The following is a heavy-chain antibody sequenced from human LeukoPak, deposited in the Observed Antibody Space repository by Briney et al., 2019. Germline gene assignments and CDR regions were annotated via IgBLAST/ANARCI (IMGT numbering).Heavy chain of an antibody. Sequence: GESLTLSCAASGFTFSSYSMNWVRQAPGKGLEWVSYISSSSSTIYYADSVKGRFTISRDNAKHSLYQQVNCLRAEDTAVYYCARARTTVVKSVYFDYWGQGTLVTVSS. V-gene: IGHV3-48*04. D-gene: IGHD4-23*01. CDR1: GFTFSSYS. J-gene: IGHJ4*02. CDR2: ISSSSSTI. CDR3: ARARTTVVKSVYFDY.